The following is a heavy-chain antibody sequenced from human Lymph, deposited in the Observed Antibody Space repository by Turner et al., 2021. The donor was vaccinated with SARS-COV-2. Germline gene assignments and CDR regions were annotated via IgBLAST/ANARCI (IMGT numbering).Heavy chain of an antibody. Sequence: QLQLQESGPGLVKPSETLSLTCTVSGYSINSSFYYWGWIRQPPGKGLEWIGCIYYSGGAYYNPSLKSRVAISVDTSKNQFTLKLRSVTAADTAVLYWARGSPKGWYVPVFDYWGQGTLVTVSS. CDR1: GYSINSSFYY. CDR2: IYYSGGA. CDR3: ARGSPKGWYVPVFDY. V-gene: IGHV4-39*01. J-gene: IGHJ4*02. D-gene: IGHD6-19*01.